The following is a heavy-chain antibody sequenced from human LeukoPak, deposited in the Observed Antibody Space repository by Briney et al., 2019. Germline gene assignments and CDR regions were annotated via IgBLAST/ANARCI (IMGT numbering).Heavy chain of an antibody. CDR3: ARFCSGGSCQDV. Sequence: SETLSLTCTVSGGSISSYFWTWIRQPPGKGLEWIGNIYYGGSTRYNPSLKSRVSISVDTSKNQFSLKLTSVTAADTAVYYCARFCSGGSCQDVWGQGTTVSVSS. V-gene: IGHV4-59*01. CDR1: GGSISSYF. D-gene: IGHD2-15*01. J-gene: IGHJ6*02. CDR2: IYYGGST.